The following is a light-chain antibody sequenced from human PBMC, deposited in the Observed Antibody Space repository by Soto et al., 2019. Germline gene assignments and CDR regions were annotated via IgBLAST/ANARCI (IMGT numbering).Light chain of an antibody. CDR2: EVS. CDR1: SSDVGDYNY. V-gene: IGLV2-14*01. Sequence: QSVLTQPASVSGSPGQSITISCTGTSSDVGDYNYVSWYQQVPGKVPKVMIYEVSNRPSGVSNRFSGSKSGITASLTISGLQDEDEADYYCSSYTSSSTYVFGTGTKVT. CDR3: SSYTSSSTYV. J-gene: IGLJ1*01.